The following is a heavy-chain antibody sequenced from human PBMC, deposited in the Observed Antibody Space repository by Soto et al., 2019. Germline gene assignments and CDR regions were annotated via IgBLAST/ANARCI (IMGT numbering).Heavy chain of an antibody. CDR1: GYTFTSYY. D-gene: IGHD5-18*01. V-gene: IGHV1-46*01. CDR3: ARDRVHPTAMENFDY. Sequence: ASVKVSCKASGYTFTSYYMHWVRQAPGQGLEWMGIINPSGGSTSYAQKFQGRVTMTRDTSTSTVYMELSSLRSEDTAVYYCARDRVHPTAMENFDYWGQGTLVTVSS. J-gene: IGHJ4*02. CDR2: INPSGGST.